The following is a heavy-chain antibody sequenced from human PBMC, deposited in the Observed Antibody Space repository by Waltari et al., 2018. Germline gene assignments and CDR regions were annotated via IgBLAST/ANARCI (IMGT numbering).Heavy chain of an antibody. Sequence: QVQLQESGPGLVKPSETLSLTCTVSGGSLSRHYWSWIRQPPGKGLEWIGYIYYSGSTNYNPSLKSRVTISVDTSKNQFSLKLSSVTAADTAVYYCASYGGGYYYYGMDVWGQGTTVTVSS. J-gene: IGHJ6*02. CDR3: ASYGGGYYYYGMDV. D-gene: IGHD4-17*01. V-gene: IGHV4-59*11. CDR1: GGSLSRHY. CDR2: IYYSGST.